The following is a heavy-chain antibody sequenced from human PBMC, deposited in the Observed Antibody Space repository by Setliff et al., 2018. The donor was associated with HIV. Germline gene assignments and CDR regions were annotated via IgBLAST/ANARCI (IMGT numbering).Heavy chain of an antibody. CDR2: IKLDGSEK. D-gene: IGHD2-15*01. CDR1: GFTFSDYY. Sequence: GGSLRLSCTASGFTFSDYYMDWVRQAPGMGLEWVANIKLDGSEKYSGDSVKGRFTIARDNAKNSLYLQMSSLRAEDMALYYCAKGRCSGSSCYFDYWGQGTLVTVSS. V-gene: IGHV3-7*03. CDR3: AKGRCSGSSCYFDY. J-gene: IGHJ4*02.